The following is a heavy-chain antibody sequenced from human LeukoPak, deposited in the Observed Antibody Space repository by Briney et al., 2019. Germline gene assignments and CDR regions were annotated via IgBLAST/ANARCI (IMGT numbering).Heavy chain of an antibody. D-gene: IGHD3-16*02. J-gene: IGHJ4*02. Sequence: GASVKDSCKASGGTFSSYAISWVRQAPGQGLEWMRGIIPIFGTANYAQKFQGRVTITADESTSTAYMELSSLRSEDTAVYHCARYMITFGGVIEETQSWGQGTLVTVSS. CDR2: IIPIFGTA. V-gene: IGHV1-69*13. CDR1: GGTFSSYA. CDR3: ARYMITFGGVIEETQS.